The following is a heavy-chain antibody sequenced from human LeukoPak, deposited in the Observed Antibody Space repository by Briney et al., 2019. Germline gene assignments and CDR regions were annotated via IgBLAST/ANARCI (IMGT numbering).Heavy chain of an antibody. V-gene: IGHV4-59*01. J-gene: IGHJ4*02. CDR2: IYYSGTT. Sequence: SETLSLTCTVSGDSLSSYYWTWIRQPPGQGLEWIGQIYYSGTTNYNPSLKSRVTISVDTSKNQFSLKLTSVTAADTAVYFCARGHAFPDLYDSGGYYSRRTVYFDMWGQGTLVTVSS. D-gene: IGHD3-22*01. CDR3: ARGHAFPDLYDSGGYYSRRTVYFDM. CDR1: GDSLSSYY.